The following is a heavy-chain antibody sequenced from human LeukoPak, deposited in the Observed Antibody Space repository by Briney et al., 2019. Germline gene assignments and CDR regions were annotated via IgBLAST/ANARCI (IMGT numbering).Heavy chain of an antibody. CDR1: GFSFSSYW. V-gene: IGHV3-7*01. CDR2: IKQDGSEK. Sequence: GGSLRLSCAASGFSFSSYWMSWVRQAPGRGLEWVANIKQDGSEKYYVDSVKGRFPISRDNAKNSLFLQMNSLRAEDTAMYYCARTRGVSSGYYYFGGQGTLVTVSS. J-gene: IGHJ4*02. CDR3: ARTRGVSSGYYYF. D-gene: IGHD3-22*01.